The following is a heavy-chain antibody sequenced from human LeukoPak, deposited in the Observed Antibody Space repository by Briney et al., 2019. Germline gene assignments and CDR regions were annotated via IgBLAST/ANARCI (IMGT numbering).Heavy chain of an antibody. V-gene: IGHV6-1*01. CDR2: TYYRSKWYS. CDR3: ARGPRSSGYFYY. J-gene: IGHJ4*02. CDR1: GDSVSSNSAA. D-gene: IGHD3-22*01. Sequence: SQTLSLTCAISGDSVSSNSAAWNWIRQSPSRGLEWLGRTYYRSKWYSYYAASVKSRITINPDTSKNQFSLQLKSVTPEDTAVYYCARGPRSSGYFYYWGQGTLVTVSS.